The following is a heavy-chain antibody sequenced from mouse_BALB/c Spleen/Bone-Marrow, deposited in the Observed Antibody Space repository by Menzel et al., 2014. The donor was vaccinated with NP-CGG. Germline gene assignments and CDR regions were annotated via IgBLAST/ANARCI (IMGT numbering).Heavy chain of an antibody. V-gene: IGHV14-3*02. D-gene: IGHD2-3*01. Sequence: EVQLQQSGAELVKPGASVKLSCTASGFNIXDTYMHWVKQRPEQGLEWIGRIDPASGNTKYDPKFQGKATITADTSSNTAYLQLSSLTSEDTAVYYCARSLYDGYFSWFAYWGQGTLVTVSA. CDR2: IDPASGNT. CDR1: GFNIXDTY. J-gene: IGHJ3*01. CDR3: ARSLYDGYFSWFAY.